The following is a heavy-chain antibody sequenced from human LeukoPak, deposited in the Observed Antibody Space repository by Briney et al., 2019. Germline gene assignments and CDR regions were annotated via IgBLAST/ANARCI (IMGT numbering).Heavy chain of an antibody. CDR1: GFTVSSNY. J-gene: IGHJ4*02. V-gene: IGHV3-66*01. Sequence: GGSLRLSCAASGFTVSSNYMSWVRQAPGEGLEWVSVIYSGGSTYYADSVKGRFTISRDNSKNTLYLQMNSLRAEDTAVYYCAKDRNVDTAMVDYWGQGTLVTVSS. D-gene: IGHD5-18*01. CDR3: AKDRNVDTAMVDY. CDR2: IYSGGST.